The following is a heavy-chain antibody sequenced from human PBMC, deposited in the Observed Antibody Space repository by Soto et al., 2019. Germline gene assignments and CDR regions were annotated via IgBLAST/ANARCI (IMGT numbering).Heavy chain of an antibody. CDR3: ARVSPNYYDSSGYYYTDYGMDV. CDR1: GFTVSSNY. CDR2: IYSGGST. Sequence: GGSLRLSCAASGFTVSSNYMSWVRQAPGKGLEWVSVIYSGGSTYYADSVKGRFTISRDNSKNTLYLQMNSLRAEDTAVYYCARVSPNYYDSSGYYYTDYGMDVWGQGTTVTVSS. D-gene: IGHD3-22*01. J-gene: IGHJ6*02. V-gene: IGHV3-53*01.